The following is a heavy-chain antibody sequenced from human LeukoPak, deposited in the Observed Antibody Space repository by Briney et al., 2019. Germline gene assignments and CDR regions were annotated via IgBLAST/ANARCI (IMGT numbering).Heavy chain of an antibody. D-gene: IGHD3-3*01. Sequence: GGSLRLSCPASGFTFSSYAMSWARQDQGKGREWVSAISGSGGSTYYADSVKGRFTISRDNSKNMLHLQMNSLRAEDTAVYYCAKDRTISGYTPLSWGQGTLVTVSS. V-gene: IGHV3-23*01. CDR1: GFTFSSYA. CDR3: AKDRTISGYTPLS. CDR2: ISGSGGST. J-gene: IGHJ5*02.